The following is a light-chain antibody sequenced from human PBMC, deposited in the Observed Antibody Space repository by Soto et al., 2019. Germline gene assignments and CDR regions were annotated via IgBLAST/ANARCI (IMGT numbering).Light chain of an antibody. CDR1: SSDVGVYNY. Sequence: QSVLTQPASVSGSPGQSITFSCTGTSSDVGVYNYVSWYQQHPGKAPKLMIYEVSNRPSGISNRFSGSKSGNTASLTISGLQAEDEADYYCSSYTSSSTGVFGTGPK. CDR3: SSYTSSSTGV. J-gene: IGLJ1*01. CDR2: EVS. V-gene: IGLV2-14*01.